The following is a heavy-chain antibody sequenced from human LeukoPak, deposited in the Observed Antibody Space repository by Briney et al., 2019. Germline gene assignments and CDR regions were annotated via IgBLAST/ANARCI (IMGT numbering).Heavy chain of an antibody. V-gene: IGHV4-59*01. D-gene: IGHD3-16*01. CDR2: IYYSGST. J-gene: IGHJ4*02. Sequence: PSETLSLTCTVSGGSISSYYWSWIRQPPGKGLEWIGYIYYSGSTNYNPSLKSRVTISVDTSKNQFSLKLSSVTAADTAVYYCARALGGSVQSRRLYFDYWGQGTLVTVSS. CDR1: GGSISSYY. CDR3: ARALGGSVQSRRLYFDY.